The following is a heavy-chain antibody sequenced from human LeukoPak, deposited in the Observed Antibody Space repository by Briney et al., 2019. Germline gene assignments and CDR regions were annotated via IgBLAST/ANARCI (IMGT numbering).Heavy chain of an antibody. V-gene: IGHV3-33*05. CDR3: VRAIYFDY. J-gene: IGHJ4*02. D-gene: IGHD2-21*01. CDR2: IQNDASTE. CDR1: GFIFSHYG. Sequence: PGGSLRLSCAASGFIFSHYGMHWVRQARGKGLEWVAVIQNDASTENFADSVKGRFTISRDNAKNSLYLQMNSLRAEDTAVYYCVRAIYFDYWGQGTLVTVSS.